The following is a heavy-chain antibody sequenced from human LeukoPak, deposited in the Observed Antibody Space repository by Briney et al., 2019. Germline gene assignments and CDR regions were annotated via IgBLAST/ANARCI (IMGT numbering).Heavy chain of an antibody. D-gene: IGHD3-22*01. J-gene: IGHJ3*02. V-gene: IGHV4-30-4*08. Sequence: SQTLSLTXTVSGGSIGSGDYYWSWICQPPGKGLQWIGYIYYSGSTYYNPSLKSRVTISVDTSKNQFSLKLSSVTAADTAVYYCARDGEYDSSGSGAFDIWGQGTMVTVSS. CDR3: ARDGEYDSSGSGAFDI. CDR1: GGSIGSGDYY. CDR2: IYYSGST.